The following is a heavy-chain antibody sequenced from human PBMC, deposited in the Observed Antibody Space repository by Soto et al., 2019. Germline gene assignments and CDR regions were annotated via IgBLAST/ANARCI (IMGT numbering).Heavy chain of an antibody. CDR2: IYYTGRT. D-gene: IGHD5-12*01. J-gene: IGHJ5*02. CDR3: AKGYPATIIAMFDP. Sequence: PSETLSLTCTVSGGSIGPYYWSWIRQTPGKRLEWIGHIYYTGRTTYNPSLKSRVTISVDTSKNQFSLKLTSMTAADTAVYFCAKGYPATIIAMFDPWGQGTLVTVSS. V-gene: IGHV4-59*01. CDR1: GGSIGPYY.